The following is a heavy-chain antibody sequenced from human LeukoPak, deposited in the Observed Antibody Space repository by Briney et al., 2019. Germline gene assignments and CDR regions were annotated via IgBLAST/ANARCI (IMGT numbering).Heavy chain of an antibody. CDR2: MWYDGNNK. Sequence: GGSLRLSCAASGFIFLNFGMHWVRQAPGKGLEWLAVMWYDGNNKYYADSVKGRLTISRDNSKNTLYLQMNSLRAEDTAVYYCARDSCSGGSCLDYWGQGTLVTVSS. D-gene: IGHD2-15*01. J-gene: IGHJ4*02. CDR1: GFIFLNFG. V-gene: IGHV3-33*01. CDR3: ARDSCSGGSCLDY.